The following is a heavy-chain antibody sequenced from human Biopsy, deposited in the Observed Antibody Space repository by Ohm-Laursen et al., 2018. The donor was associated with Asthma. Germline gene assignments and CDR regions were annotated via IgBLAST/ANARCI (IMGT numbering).Heavy chain of an antibody. CDR2: INPNSGDT. CDR3: ARSFVLGIPDY. D-gene: IGHD2-21*01. CDR1: GYTFTGYY. J-gene: IGHJ4*02. V-gene: IGHV1-2*06. Sequence: ASVKVSCKASGYTFTGYYMHWVRQAPGQGLEWMGRINPNSGDTNYAQKFQGRVTMTRDTSISTAYMELSRLRSDDTAVYYCARSFVLGIPDYWGQGTLVTVSS.